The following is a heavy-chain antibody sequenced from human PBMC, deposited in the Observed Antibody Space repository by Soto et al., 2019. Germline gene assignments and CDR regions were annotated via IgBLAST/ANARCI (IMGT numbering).Heavy chain of an antibody. CDR3: ARWVGATSFGY. CDR1: GGSISSGGYY. V-gene: IGHV4-31*03. J-gene: IGHJ4*02. CDR2: INYSGST. D-gene: IGHD1-26*01. Sequence: QVQLQESGPGLVKPSQTLSLTCTVSGGSISSGGYYWSWIRQHPGKGLEWMGYINYSGSTYYNPSLKSRVTTSVDTSKNRFSLKLSSVTAADTAVYYCARWVGATSFGYWGQGTLVTVSS.